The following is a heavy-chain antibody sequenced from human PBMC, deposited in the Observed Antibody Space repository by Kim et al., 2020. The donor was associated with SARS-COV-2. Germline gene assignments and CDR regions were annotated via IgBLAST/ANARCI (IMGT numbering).Heavy chain of an antibody. CDR3: ARELVTTTWNYVEGRWFDP. Sequence: GGSLRLSCAASGFTFSSYSMNWVRQAPGKGLEWVSSISSSSSYIYYADSVKGRFTISRDNAKNSLYLQMNSLRAEDTAVYYCARELVTTTWNYVEGRWFDPWGQGTLVTVSS. CDR1: GFTFSSYS. CDR2: ISSSSSYI. V-gene: IGHV3-21*01. D-gene: IGHD1-7*01. J-gene: IGHJ5*02.